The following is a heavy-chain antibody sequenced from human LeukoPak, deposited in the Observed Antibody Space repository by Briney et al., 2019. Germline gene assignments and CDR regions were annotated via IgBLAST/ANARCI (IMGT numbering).Heavy chain of an antibody. CDR3: ARWGGSSWQFDF. V-gene: IGHV4-39*07. D-gene: IGHD6-13*01. J-gene: IGHJ4*02. Sequence: PSETLSLTCNVSGGSITNGNYYWGWIRQPPGKGLEWIGSVYFSGSTYNNPSLKGRVTISIDTSKNQFSLKLSSVTAADTAVYYCARWGGSSWQFDFWSQGTLLTVSS. CDR1: GGSITNGNYY. CDR2: VYFSGST.